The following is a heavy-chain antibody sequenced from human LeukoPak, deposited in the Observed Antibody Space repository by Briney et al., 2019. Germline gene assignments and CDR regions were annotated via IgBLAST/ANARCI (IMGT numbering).Heavy chain of an antibody. CDR2: ISWNSDNI. D-gene: IGHD3-9*01. Sequence: PGGSLRLSCAASGFTFDDYAMHRVRQAPGKGLEWVSGISWNSDNIVYSDSVKGRFTISRDNAKNSLYLQMNGLRAEDTALYYCAKDGSNLLTAYAFDIWGQGTMVTVSS. CDR3: AKDGSNLLTAYAFDI. V-gene: IGHV3-9*01. J-gene: IGHJ3*02. CDR1: GFTFDDYA.